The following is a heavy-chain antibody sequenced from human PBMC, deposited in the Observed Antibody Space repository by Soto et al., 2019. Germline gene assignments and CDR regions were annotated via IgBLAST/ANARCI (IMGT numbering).Heavy chain of an antibody. CDR2: IVVGSGNT. Sequence: SVKVSCKASGFTFTSSAVQWVRQARGQRLEWIGWIVVGSGNTNYAQKFQERVTITRDMSTSTAYMELSSLRSEDTAVHYCAADQEDFWSGKDYYYYGMDVWGQGTTVTVSS. J-gene: IGHJ6*02. D-gene: IGHD3-3*01. V-gene: IGHV1-58*01. CDR1: GFTFTSSA. CDR3: AADQEDFWSGKDYYYYGMDV.